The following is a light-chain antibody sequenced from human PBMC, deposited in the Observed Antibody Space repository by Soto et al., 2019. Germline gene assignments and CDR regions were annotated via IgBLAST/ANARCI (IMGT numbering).Light chain of an antibody. CDR1: GSDIGGYKY. V-gene: IGLV2-14*01. CDR2: EVT. CDR3: SSYTSSSTYV. J-gene: IGLJ1*01. Sequence: QSVLTQPASVSGSPGQSITISCTGTGSDIGGYKYVSWYQQHPGKAPKLILYEVTNRPSGVPDRFSGSKSGNTASLTISGLDADDEADYHCSSYTSSSTYVFGTGTKLTVL.